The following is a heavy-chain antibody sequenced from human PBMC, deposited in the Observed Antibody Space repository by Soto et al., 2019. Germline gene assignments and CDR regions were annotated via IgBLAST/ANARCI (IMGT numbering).Heavy chain of an antibody. CDR1: GGSISSYY. J-gene: IGHJ6*03. Sequence: SETLSLTCTVSGGSISSYYWSWIRQPPGKGLEWIGYIYHSGSTNFSPSLMGRVTLSIDTSKNRFSLSLSSVAAADTAVYYCARGPRNYHYYFYMDVWGKGTTVTVSS. CDR3: ARGPRNYHYYFYMDV. CDR2: IYHSGST. V-gene: IGHV4-59*12.